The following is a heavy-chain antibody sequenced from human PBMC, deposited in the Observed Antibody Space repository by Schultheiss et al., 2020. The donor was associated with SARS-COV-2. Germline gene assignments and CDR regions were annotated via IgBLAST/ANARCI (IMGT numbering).Heavy chain of an antibody. CDR3: ARERGPLLRYSMYYFDY. J-gene: IGHJ4*02. Sequence: SETLSLTCTVSGGSISSSSYYWSWIRQHPGKGLEWIGYIYYSGSTYYNPSLKSRVTISVDTSKNQFSLKLSSVTAADTAVYYCARERGPLLRYSMYYFDYWGQGTLVTVSS. D-gene: IGHD3-9*01. CDR2: IYYSGST. V-gene: IGHV4-31*03. CDR1: GGSISSSSYY.